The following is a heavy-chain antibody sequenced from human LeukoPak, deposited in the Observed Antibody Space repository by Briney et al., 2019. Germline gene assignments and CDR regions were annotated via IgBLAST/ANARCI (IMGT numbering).Heavy chain of an antibody. Sequence: GGSLRLSCAASGFTLSSYGTHWVRQAPGKGLEWVAFIRYDGSNKYYADSVKGRFTISRDNSKNTLYLQMNSLRAEDTAVYYCAKPQYSYGHYAFDYWGQGTLVTVSS. CDR3: AKPQYSYGHYAFDY. V-gene: IGHV3-30*02. CDR1: GFTLSSYG. J-gene: IGHJ4*02. CDR2: IRYDGSNK. D-gene: IGHD5-18*01.